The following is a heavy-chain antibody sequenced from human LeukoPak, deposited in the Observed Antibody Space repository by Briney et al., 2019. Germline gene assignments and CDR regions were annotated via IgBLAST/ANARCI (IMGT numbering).Heavy chain of an antibody. J-gene: IGHJ4*02. CDR2: ISSSSSYI. Sequence: GGSLRLSCAASGFTFSSYSVNWVRQAPGKGLEWVSSISSSSSYIYYADSVKGRYTISRDNAKNSLYLQMNSLRAEDTAVYYCARVGGYCSGGSCFHDDYWGQGTLVTVSS. CDR3: ARVGGYCSGGSCFHDDY. CDR1: GFTFSSYS. D-gene: IGHD2-15*01. V-gene: IGHV3-21*01.